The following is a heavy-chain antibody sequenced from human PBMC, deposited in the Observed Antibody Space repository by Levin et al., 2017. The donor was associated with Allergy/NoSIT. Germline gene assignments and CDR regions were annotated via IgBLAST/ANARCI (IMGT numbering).Heavy chain of an antibody. Sequence: GESLKISCAASGFTFSSYSMNWVRQAPGKGLEWVSSISSSSSYIYYADSVKGRFTISRDNAKNSLYLQMNSLRAEDTAVYYCARDRGYGSGSYYYWGQGTLVTVSS. CDR2: ISSSSSYI. J-gene: IGHJ4*02. CDR3: ARDRGYGSGSYYY. V-gene: IGHV3-21*01. CDR1: GFTFSSYS. D-gene: IGHD3-10*01.